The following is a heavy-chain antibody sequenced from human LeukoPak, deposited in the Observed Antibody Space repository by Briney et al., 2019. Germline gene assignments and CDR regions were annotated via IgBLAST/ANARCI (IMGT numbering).Heavy chain of an antibody. CDR3: AKELDTMFFDY. V-gene: IGHV3-30*18. Sequence: PGGSLRLSCAASGFTFRYYAMHWVRQAPGKGLEWVAVISYEASNTYYADSVKGRFTISRDSGKNSVYLQMNSLTTDDTAFYFCAKELDTMFFDYWGQGALVTVSS. D-gene: IGHD5-18*01. J-gene: IGHJ4*02. CDR2: ISYEASNT. CDR1: GFTFRYYA.